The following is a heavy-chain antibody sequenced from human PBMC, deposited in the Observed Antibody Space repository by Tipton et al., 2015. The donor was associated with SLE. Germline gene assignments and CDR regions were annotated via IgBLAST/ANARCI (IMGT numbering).Heavy chain of an antibody. CDR3: ARTPDTIGYYYVPTNSFDP. J-gene: IGHJ5*02. Sequence: TLSLTCTVSGYSISSGSYWGWIRQPPGKGLDWIGSIYHSGSTYYNPSLKSRVTISVDPSKNQFSLKLNSVTAADTAVYYCARTPDTIGYYYVPTNSFDPWGQGTLVTVSS. CDR2: IYHSGST. D-gene: IGHD3-22*01. CDR1: GYSISSGSY. V-gene: IGHV4-38-2*02.